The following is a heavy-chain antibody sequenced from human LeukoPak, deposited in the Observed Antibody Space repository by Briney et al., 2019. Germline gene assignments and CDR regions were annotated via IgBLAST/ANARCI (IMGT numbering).Heavy chain of an antibody. Sequence: HPGGSLRLSCAASGFTFTNYWMSWVRQAPGKGLEWVANIKQDGSERYYVDSVRGRFTISRDNTKNSLYLQMNSLRAEDTAVYYCARDRGLVVTPFDYWGQGTPVTVSS. D-gene: IGHD3-22*01. CDR1: GFTFTNYW. CDR2: IKQDGSER. V-gene: IGHV3-7*03. CDR3: ARDRGLVVTPFDY. J-gene: IGHJ4*02.